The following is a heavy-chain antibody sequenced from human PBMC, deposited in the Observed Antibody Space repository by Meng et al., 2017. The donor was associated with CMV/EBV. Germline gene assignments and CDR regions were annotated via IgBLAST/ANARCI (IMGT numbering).Heavy chain of an antibody. CDR2: IFYSWSS. CDR1: GDSFTRYY. J-gene: IGHJ4*02. V-gene: IGHV4-59*01. CDR3: ARGAGYCSGDGCLKYHLDS. D-gene: IGHD2-15*01. Sequence: SETLSLTCTVSGDSFTRYYWSWIRQSPRNGLEWIGYIFYSWSSYYSPSFKSRVMMSADMSKTQFSLRLTSVTAADTAVYYCARGAGYCSGDGCLKYHLDSWGQGMLVTVSS.